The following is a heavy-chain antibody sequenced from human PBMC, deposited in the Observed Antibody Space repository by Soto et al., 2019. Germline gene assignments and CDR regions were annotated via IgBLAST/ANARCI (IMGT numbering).Heavy chain of an antibody. J-gene: IGHJ3*02. CDR1: GFTFSSYA. CDR3: AKGIRSGDYGFDAFDI. D-gene: IGHD4-17*01. V-gene: IGHV3-23*01. Sequence: GGSLRLSCAASGFTFSSYAMSWVRQAPGKGLEWVSAISGSGGSTYYADSVKGRFTISRDNSKNTLYLQMNSLRAEDTAVYYCAKGIRSGDYGFDAFDIWGQGTMVTVSS. CDR2: ISGSGGST.